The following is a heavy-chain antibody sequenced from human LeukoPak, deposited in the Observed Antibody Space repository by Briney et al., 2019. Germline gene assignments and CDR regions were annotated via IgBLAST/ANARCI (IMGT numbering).Heavy chain of an antibody. CDR2: ISSSGSTI. V-gene: IGHV3-11*01. D-gene: IGHD2-15*01. CDR3: AKTHPGYCSGGSCYGHPNDAFDI. Sequence: GGSLRLSCAASGFTFSDYYISWIRQAPGKGLEWVSYISSSGSTIYYADSVKGRFTISRDNAKNSLYLQMNSLRAEDTAVYYCAKTHPGYCSGGSCYGHPNDAFDIWGQGTMVTVSS. CDR1: GFTFSDYY. J-gene: IGHJ3*02.